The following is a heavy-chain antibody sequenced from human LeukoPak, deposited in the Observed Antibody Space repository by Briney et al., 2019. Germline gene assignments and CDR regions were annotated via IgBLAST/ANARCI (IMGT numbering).Heavy chain of an antibody. CDR1: GDSISSGGYY. J-gene: IGHJ4*02. D-gene: IGHD5-12*01. Sequence: PSETLSLTCSVSGDSISSGGYYWSWIRQHPGRGLEWIGYIYYSGNTYYNPSLKSRVTISVDTSKNQFSLKLTSVTAADTAVYYCARAIVATISFDYWGQGTLVTVSS. CDR2: IYYSGNT. CDR3: ARAIVATISFDY. V-gene: IGHV4-31*03.